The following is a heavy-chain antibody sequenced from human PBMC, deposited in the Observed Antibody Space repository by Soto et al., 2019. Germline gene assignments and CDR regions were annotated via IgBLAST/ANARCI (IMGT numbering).Heavy chain of an antibody. CDR3: ARGVDSSGWYPFDY. CDR2: INHSGST. D-gene: IGHD6-19*01. J-gene: IGHJ4*02. CDR1: GGSFSGYY. V-gene: IGHV4-34*01. Sequence: QVQLQQWGAGLLKPSETLSLTCAVYGGSFSGYYWSWIRQPPGKGLEWIGEINHSGSTNYNPSLKSRVTISVDTSKNQFSLKLSSVTAADTAVYYCARGVDSSGWYPFDYWGQGTLVTVSS.